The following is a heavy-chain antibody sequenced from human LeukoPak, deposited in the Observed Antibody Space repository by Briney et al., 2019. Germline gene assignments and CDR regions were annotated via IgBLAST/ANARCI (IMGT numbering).Heavy chain of an antibody. CDR3: ARHVFLATGTINWFDP. D-gene: IGHD1-7*01. Sequence: GESLKTSCKGSGYSFTTYWIAWVRQMPGKGLEWLGIIYPGDSDTRYSPSFQGQVTISADKSISTAYLQWSSLKASDTAMYYCARHVFLATGTINWFDPWGQGTLVTVSS. J-gene: IGHJ5*02. CDR2: IYPGDSDT. CDR1: GYSFTTYW. V-gene: IGHV5-51*01.